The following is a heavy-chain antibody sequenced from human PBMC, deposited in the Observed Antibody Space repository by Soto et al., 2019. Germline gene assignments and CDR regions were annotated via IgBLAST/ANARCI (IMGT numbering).Heavy chain of an antibody. D-gene: IGHD1-1*01. CDR3: ATHDRFAVSEL. J-gene: IGHJ4*02. CDR2: ISGSGGST. Sequence: GGSLRLSCAASGFTFSSYAMSWVRQAPGKGLEWVSAISGSGGSTYYADSVKGRFTISRDNSKNTLYLQMNSLRSEDTAVYYCATHDRFAVSELWVQGTLVTGSS. V-gene: IGHV3-23*01. CDR1: GFTFSSYA.